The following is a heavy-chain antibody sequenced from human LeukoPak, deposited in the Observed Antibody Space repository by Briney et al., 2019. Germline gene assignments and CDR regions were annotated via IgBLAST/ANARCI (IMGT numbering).Heavy chain of an antibody. CDR2: INSDGSST. V-gene: IGHV3-74*01. D-gene: IGHD3-3*01. CDR3: ARGSRLTIFGVVTIPYYYYYMDV. CDR1: GFAFSSYW. Sequence: GGSLRHSCAASGFAFSSYWMYWVRQAPGKGLVWVSRINSDGSSTSYADSVKGRFTISRDNAKNTLYLQMNSLRAEDTAVYYCARGSRLTIFGVVTIPYYYYYMDVWGQGTTVTVSS. J-gene: IGHJ6*03.